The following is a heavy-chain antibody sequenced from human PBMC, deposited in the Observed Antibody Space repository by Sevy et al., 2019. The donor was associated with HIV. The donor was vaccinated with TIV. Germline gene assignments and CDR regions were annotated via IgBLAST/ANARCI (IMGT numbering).Heavy chain of an antibody. CDR2: FDPEDGER. J-gene: IGHJ4*02. CDR1: GYTLTQLS. D-gene: IGHD3-3*01. Sequence: ASVKVSCKLSGYTLTQLSMHWVRQAPGKGLEWLGSFDPEDGERIYAQKFQGRFTMTEETSTDTAYMELGSLRSGETAIYYCATGREYYEGNSGYFDYWGQGTLVTVSS. V-gene: IGHV1-24*01. CDR3: ATGREYYEGNSGYFDY.